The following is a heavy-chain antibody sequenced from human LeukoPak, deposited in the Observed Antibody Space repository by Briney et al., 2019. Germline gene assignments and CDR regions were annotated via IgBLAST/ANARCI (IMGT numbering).Heavy chain of an antibody. Sequence: PGGSLRLSCAASGFTFSSYWMHWVRQAPGKGLVWVSRINIDGSSTSYADSVKGRFTISRDNAKNTLDLQMNSLRDEDTAVYYCARAREAQWLVDYWGQGTLVTSPQ. CDR2: INIDGSST. J-gene: IGHJ4*02. CDR1: GFTFSSYW. D-gene: IGHD6-19*01. CDR3: ARAREAQWLVDY. V-gene: IGHV3-74*01.